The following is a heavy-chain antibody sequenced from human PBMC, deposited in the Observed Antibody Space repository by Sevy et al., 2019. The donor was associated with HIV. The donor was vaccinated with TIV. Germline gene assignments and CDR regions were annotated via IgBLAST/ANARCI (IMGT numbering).Heavy chain of an antibody. CDR2: IWYDGSNK. CDR3: ARDQGSRQWELRE. J-gene: IGHJ4*02. Sequence: GGSLRLSCAASGFTFSSYGMHWVRQAPGKGLEWVAVIWYDGSNKYYADSVKGRFTISRDNSKNTLYLQMNSLRAEDTAVYYCARDQGSRQWELREWGQGTLVTASS. CDR1: GFTFSSYG. V-gene: IGHV3-33*01. D-gene: IGHD1-26*01.